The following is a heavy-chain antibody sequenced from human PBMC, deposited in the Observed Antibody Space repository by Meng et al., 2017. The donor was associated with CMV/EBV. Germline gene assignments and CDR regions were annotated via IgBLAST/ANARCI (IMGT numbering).Heavy chain of an antibody. Sequence: YGGSFSGSYWSWIRQPPGKGLEWIGEINHSGSTNYNPSLKSRVTISVDTSKNQFSLKLSSVTAADTAVYYCASLNYCSSTSCSRRFDYWGQGTLVTVSS. CDR1: GGSFSGSY. CDR3: ASLNYCSSTSCSRRFDY. D-gene: IGHD2-2*01. J-gene: IGHJ4*02. V-gene: IGHV4-34*01. CDR2: INHSGST.